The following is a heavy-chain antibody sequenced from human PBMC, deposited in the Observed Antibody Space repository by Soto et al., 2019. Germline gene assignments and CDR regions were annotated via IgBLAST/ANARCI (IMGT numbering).Heavy chain of an antibody. CDR3: ARREIQGRIAY. CDR2: IYYSXHT. J-gene: IGHJ4*02. D-gene: IGHD1-26*01. CDR1: SGSIISYY. V-gene: IGHV4-59*04. Sequence: XXTLSLSCTVSSGSIISYYWSWIRQPPGKGMEWIEXIYYSXHTYYTQSLKXXVTMSVDTXKNQLSLKLTSVKDVDKDVYYCARREIQGRIAYWGKGTLVTVYS.